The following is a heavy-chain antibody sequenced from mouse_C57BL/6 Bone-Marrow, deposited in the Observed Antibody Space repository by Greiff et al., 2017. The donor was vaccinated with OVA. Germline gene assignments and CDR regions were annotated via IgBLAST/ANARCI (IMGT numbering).Heavy chain of an antibody. CDR1: GFTFSDYG. Sequence: DVMLVESGGGLVKPGGSLKLSCAASGFTFSDYGMHWVRQAPEKGLEWVAYISSGSSTIYYADTVKGRFTISRDNAKNTLFLQMTSLRSEDTAMYYCAREDYYGSSSYWYFDVWGTGTTVTVSS. V-gene: IGHV5-17*01. CDR2: ISSGSSTI. D-gene: IGHD1-1*01. CDR3: AREDYYGSSSYWYFDV. J-gene: IGHJ1*03.